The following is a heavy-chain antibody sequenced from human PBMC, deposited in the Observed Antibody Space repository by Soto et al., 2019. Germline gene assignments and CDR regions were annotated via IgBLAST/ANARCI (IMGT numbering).Heavy chain of an antibody. V-gene: IGHV3-23*01. CDR3: ARQGYCSNTACYTVDY. Sequence: QTGGSLRLSCAGSGFTFSSYAMSWVRQAPGKGLEWVSSFSGSGGSTYYADSVKGRFTISRDNSKNTLYLQMNSLKASDTAMYYCARQGYCSNTACYTVDYWGQGTLVTVSS. J-gene: IGHJ4*02. CDR2: FSGSGGST. D-gene: IGHD2-2*02. CDR1: GFTFSSYA.